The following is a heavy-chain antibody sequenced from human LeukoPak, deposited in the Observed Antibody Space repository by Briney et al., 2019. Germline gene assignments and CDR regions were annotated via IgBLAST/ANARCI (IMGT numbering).Heavy chain of an antibody. CDR1: GFTFSSYE. D-gene: IGHD3-9*01. J-gene: IGHJ4*02. V-gene: IGHV3-48*03. Sequence: GGSLRLSCAASGFTFSSYEMNCVRQAPGKGLECVLYISISGGTIYYADSVKGRFTISRDNAKNSLYLQMNSLRSEDTAVYYCARGFEGLRYFDWLSSTFDYWGQGTLVTVSS. CDR2: ISISGGTI. CDR3: ARGFEGLRYFDWLSSTFDY.